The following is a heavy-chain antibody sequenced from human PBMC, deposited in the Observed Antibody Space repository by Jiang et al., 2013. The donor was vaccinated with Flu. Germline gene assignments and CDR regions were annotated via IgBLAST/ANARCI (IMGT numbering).Heavy chain of an antibody. J-gene: IGHJ4*02. D-gene: IGHD1-1*01. Sequence: QLLESGGGLVKPGGSLRLSCAASGFTFSSYSMNWVRQAPGKGLEWVSSISSSSSYIYYADSVKGRFTISRDNAKNSLYLQMNSLRAEDTAVYYCARDQLEGSYYFDYWGQGTLVTVSS. CDR3: ARDQLEGSYYFDY. V-gene: IGHV3-21*01. CDR2: ISSSSSYI. CDR1: GFTFSSYS.